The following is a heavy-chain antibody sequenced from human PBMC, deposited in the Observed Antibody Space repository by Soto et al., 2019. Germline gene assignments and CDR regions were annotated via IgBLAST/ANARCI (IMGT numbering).Heavy chain of an antibody. J-gene: IGHJ4*02. CDR3: ASSRTSITMIVVVPRDFDY. Sequence: GASVKVSCKASVGTFSSYAISWVRQAPGQGLEWMGGIIPIFGTANYAQKFQGRVTITADESTSTAYMELSSLRSEDTAVYYCASSRTSITMIVVVPRDFDYWVQGTLVTVSS. CDR1: VGTFSSYA. V-gene: IGHV1-69*13. D-gene: IGHD3-22*01. CDR2: IIPIFGTA.